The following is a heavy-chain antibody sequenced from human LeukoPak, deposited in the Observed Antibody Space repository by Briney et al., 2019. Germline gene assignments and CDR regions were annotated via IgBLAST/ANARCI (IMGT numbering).Heavy chain of an antibody. J-gene: IGHJ4*02. D-gene: IGHD3-9*01. V-gene: IGHV4-59*01. Sequence: SETLSLTCTVSGGSISSYYWSWTRQPPGKGLEWIGYIYYSGSTNYNPSLKSRVTISVDTSKNQFSLKLSSVTAADTAVYYCARGEYDILTGYGYFDYWGQGTLVTVSS. CDR3: ARGEYDILTGYGYFDY. CDR1: GGSISSYY. CDR2: IYYSGST.